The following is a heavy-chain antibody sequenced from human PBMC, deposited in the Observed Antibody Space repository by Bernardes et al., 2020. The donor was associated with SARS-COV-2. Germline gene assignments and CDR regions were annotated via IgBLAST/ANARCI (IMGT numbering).Heavy chain of an antibody. J-gene: IGHJ3*02. CDR2: IYYSGST. V-gene: IGHV4-31*03. D-gene: IGHD3-22*01. CDR3: ARARITMIVVVHAFDI. CDR1: GGSISSGGYY. Sequence: SETLSLTCTVSGGSISSGGYYWSWIRQHPGKGLEWIGYIYYSGSTYYNPSLKSRVTISVDTSKNQFSLKLSSVIAADTAVYYCARARITMIVVVHAFDIWGQGTMVTVSS.